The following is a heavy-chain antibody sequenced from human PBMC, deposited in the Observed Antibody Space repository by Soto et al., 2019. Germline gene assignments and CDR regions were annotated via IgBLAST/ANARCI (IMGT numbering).Heavy chain of an antibody. D-gene: IGHD1-7*01. CDR2: INPNSGGT. CDR1: GYTFTGYY. V-gene: IGHV1-2*04. Sequence: QVQLVQSGAEVKKPGASVKVSCKASGYTFTGYYMHWVRQAPGQGLEWMGWINPNSGGTNYAQKFQGWVTMTRDTSISTAYMELSRLRSDDTAVYYCARVKGQYNWNYGEWDYYYGMDVWGQGTTVTVSS. CDR3: ARVKGQYNWNYGEWDYYYGMDV. J-gene: IGHJ6*02.